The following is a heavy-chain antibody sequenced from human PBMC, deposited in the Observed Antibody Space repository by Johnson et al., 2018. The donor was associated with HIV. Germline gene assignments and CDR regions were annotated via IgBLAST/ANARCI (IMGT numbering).Heavy chain of an antibody. CDR1: GFTFSSYW. D-gene: IGHD6-13*01. Sequence: VQLVESGGGLVQPGGSLRLSCAVSGFTFSSYWMTWVRQAPGKGLEWVANIKQDGSEKYYVDSVTGRFTISRDNSKNTLYLQMNSLRAEDTAVYYCAKVENQMSSWGAFDIWGQGTMVNVSS. CDR3: AKVENQMSSWGAFDI. V-gene: IGHV3-7*02. CDR2: IKQDGSEK. J-gene: IGHJ3*02.